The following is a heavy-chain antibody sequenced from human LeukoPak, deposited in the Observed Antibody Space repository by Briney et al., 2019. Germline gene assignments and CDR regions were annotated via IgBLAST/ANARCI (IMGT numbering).Heavy chain of an antibody. CDR1: GFTFSNYA. CDR3: AKDLIAYSYGHAGRSNFVY. J-gene: IGHJ4*02. CDR2: IRGSGGST. V-gene: IGHV3-23*01. Sequence: PGGSLRLSCAASGFTFSNYAMSWVRQAPGKGLEWVSGIRGSGGSTYYADSVKGHFTISRDNSKNTLYLQMNSLRAEDTAIYYCAKDLIAYSYGHAGRSNFVYWGQGTLVTVSS. D-gene: IGHD5-18*01.